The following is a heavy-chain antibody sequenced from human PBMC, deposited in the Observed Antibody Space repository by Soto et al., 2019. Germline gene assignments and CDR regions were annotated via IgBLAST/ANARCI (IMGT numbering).Heavy chain of an antibody. CDR2: ISGSGGST. J-gene: IGHJ6*02. D-gene: IGHD3-10*01. V-gene: IGHV3-23*01. CDR3: ATPPPAFGELWIYGMDV. CDR1: GFTFSSYA. Sequence: EVQLLESGGGLVQPGGSLRLSCAASGFTFSSYAMSWVRPAPGKGLEWVSAISGSGGSTYSADSVKGRLTISRDNSKNTLDLQMNSLRAEDTAVYDCATPPPAFGELWIYGMDVWGQGTTVTVSS.